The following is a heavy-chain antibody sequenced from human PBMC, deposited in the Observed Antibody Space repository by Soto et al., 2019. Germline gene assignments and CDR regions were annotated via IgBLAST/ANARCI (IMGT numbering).Heavy chain of an antibody. CDR3: ARAPLYYDSRGYYGY. CDR1: GFTFKNFA. J-gene: IGHJ4*02. CDR2: ISSSSSYI. D-gene: IGHD3-22*01. V-gene: IGHV3-21*01. Sequence: PGGSLRLSCEASGFTFKNFAMSWVRQAPGKGLEWVSSISSSSSYIYYADSVKGRFTISRDNAKNSLYLQMNSLRAEDTAVYYCARAPLYYDSRGYYGYWGQGTLVTVSS.